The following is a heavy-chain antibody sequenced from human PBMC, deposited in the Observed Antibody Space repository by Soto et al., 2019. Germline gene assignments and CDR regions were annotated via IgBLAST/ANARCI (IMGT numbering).Heavy chain of an antibody. J-gene: IGHJ4*02. CDR1: GGSISSNY. Sequence: SSETLSLTCTVSGGSISSNYWIWIRQPPGKGLEWIGYISNSGNTKYNSSLKSRVTISADTSKNQFSLKLTSVTAADTAVYYCARGGCSSCYFDYWGQGTLVTVSS. CDR3: ARGGCSSCYFDY. D-gene: IGHD2-2*01. CDR2: ISNSGNT. V-gene: IGHV4-59*01.